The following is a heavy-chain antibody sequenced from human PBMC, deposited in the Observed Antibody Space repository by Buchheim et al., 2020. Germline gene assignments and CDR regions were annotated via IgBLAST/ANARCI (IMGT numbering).Heavy chain of an antibody. CDR3: ARRDVAAMAGQEVDY. Sequence: QLQLQESGPGLVKPSETLSLTCTVSGGSISSSSYSWGWIRQPPGKGLEWIGTIYYGGSTYYNPSLKSRVTISVDTSKNQFSLKLSTVSAADTAVYYYARRDVAAMAGQEVDYWGQGTL. CDR2: IYYGGST. J-gene: IGHJ4*02. V-gene: IGHV4-39*01. CDR1: GGSISSSSYS. D-gene: IGHD6-19*01.